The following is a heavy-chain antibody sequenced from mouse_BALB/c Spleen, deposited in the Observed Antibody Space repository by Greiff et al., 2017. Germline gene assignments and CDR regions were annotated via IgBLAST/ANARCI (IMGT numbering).Heavy chain of an antibody. J-gene: IGHJ2*01. CDR2: INPSTGYT. CDR1: GYTFTSYW. Sequence: VQLQQSGAELAKPGASVKMSCKASGYTFTSYWMHWVKQRPGQGLEWIVYINPSTGYTEYNQKFKDKATLTADKSSSTAYMQLSSLTSEDSAVYYCAGVLRYPYYFDYWGQGTTLTVSS. D-gene: IGHD1-1*01. CDR3: AGVLRYPYYFDY. V-gene: IGHV1-7*01.